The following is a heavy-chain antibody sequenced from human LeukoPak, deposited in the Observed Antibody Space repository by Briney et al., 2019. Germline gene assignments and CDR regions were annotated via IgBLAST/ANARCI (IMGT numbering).Heavy chain of an antibody. D-gene: IGHD2-2*02. CDR2: ISYDGSNK. V-gene: IGHV3-30-3*02. Sequence: GGSLRLSCAASGFTFSSYAMHWVRQAPGKGLEWVAVISYDGSNKYYADSVKGRFTISRDNSKNTLYLQMNSLRAEDTAVYYCAKYREPAVIPYYFDYWGQGTLVTVSS. CDR1: GFTFSSYA. CDR3: AKYREPAVIPYYFDY. J-gene: IGHJ4*02.